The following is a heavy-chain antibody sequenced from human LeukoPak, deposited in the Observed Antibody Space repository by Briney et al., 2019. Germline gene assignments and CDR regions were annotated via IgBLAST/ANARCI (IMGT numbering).Heavy chain of an antibody. V-gene: IGHV3-30*02. CDR1: GFTFSYYG. J-gene: IGHJ4*02. Sequence: GGSLRLSCAASGFTFSYYGMHWVRQAPGKGLEWVAFIRYDGTNKYYADSVKGRFTVSRDYAKNSLYLQMNSLRVEDTAVYYCAKVAKYYYGPETYYFFEQWGQGTPVTASS. CDR3: AKVAKYYYGPETYYFFEQ. CDR2: IRYDGTNK. D-gene: IGHD3-10*01.